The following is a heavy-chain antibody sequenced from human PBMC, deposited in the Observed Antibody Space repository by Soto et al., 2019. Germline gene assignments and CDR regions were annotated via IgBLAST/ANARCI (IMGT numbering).Heavy chain of an antibody. CDR1: GFTFSSYS. V-gene: IGHV3-48*01. CDR2: ISSSSSTI. J-gene: IGHJ5*02. CDR3: AREALLNWFDP. Sequence: EVQLVESGGGLVQPGGSLRLSCAASGFTFSSYSMNWVRQAPGKGLEWVSYISSSSSTIYYADSVKGRFTISRDKAKNSLYLLMNSLRAEDTAVYYCAREALLNWFDPWGQGTLVTVSS. D-gene: IGHD2-15*01.